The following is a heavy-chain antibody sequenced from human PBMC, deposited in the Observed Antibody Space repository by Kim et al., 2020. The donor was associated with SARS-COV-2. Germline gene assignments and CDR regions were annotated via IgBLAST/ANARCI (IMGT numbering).Heavy chain of an antibody. D-gene: IGHD3-3*01. CDR3: ATKRGYDFWSDDYYYGMDV. Sequence: GGSLRLSCAASGFTFISYAMSWVRQAPGKGLEWVSAISGSGGSTYYADSVKGRFTISRDNSKNTLYLQMNSLRAEDTAVYYCATKRGYDFWSDDYYYGMDVWGQGTTVTVSS. CDR1: GFTFISYA. J-gene: IGHJ6*02. V-gene: IGHV3-23*01. CDR2: ISGSGGST.